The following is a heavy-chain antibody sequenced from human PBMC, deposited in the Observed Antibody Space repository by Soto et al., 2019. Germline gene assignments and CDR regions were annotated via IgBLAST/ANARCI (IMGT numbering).Heavy chain of an antibody. J-gene: IGHJ4*02. Sequence: SETLSLTCTVSGGSISSYYWSWIRQPPGKGLEWIGYIYYSGSTNYNPSLKSRVTISVDTSKNQFSLKLSSVTAADTAVYYCARGVAVAGTVDYWGQGTLVTVSS. CDR1: GGSISSYY. CDR3: ARGVAVAGTVDY. D-gene: IGHD6-19*01. CDR2: IYYSGST. V-gene: IGHV4-59*01.